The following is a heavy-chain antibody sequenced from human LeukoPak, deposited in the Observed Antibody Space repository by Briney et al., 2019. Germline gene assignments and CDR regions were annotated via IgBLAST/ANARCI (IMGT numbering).Heavy chain of an antibody. D-gene: IGHD2-2*01. CDR3: AREGCSSTSCYPAPNWFDP. J-gene: IGHJ5*02. CDR1: GYTFTGYY. Sequence: ASVKVSCKASGYTFTGYYMHWVRQAPGQGLEWMGWINPNSGGTNYAQKFQGRVTMTRDTSISTAYMELSRLRSDDTAAYYCAREGCSSTSCYPAPNWFDPWGQGTLVTVSS. V-gene: IGHV1-2*02. CDR2: INPNSGGT.